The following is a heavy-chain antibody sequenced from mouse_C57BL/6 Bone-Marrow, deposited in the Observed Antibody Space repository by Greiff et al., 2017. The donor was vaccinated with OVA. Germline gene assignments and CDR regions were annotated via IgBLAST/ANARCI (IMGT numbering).Heavy chain of an antibody. J-gene: IGHJ1*03. CDR2: FNPNYGTT. Sequence: EVQLVESGPELVKPGASVKISCKASGYSFTDYNMNWVKQSNGKSLEWIGVFNPNYGTTSYNQKFKGKATLTVDQSSSTAYMQLNSLTSEDSAVYYCAFYYGSSYRYFDVWGTGTTVTVSS. V-gene: IGHV1-39*01. CDR3: AFYYGSSYRYFDV. CDR1: GYSFTDYN. D-gene: IGHD1-1*01.